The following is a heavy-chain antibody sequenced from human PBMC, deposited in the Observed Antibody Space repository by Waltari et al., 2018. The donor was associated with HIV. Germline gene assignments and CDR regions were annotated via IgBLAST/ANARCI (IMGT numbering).Heavy chain of an antibody. D-gene: IGHD1-26*01. V-gene: IGHV1-3*01. Sequence: QVQLVQSGAEGKKPGASVKVSCTASGYTFTSFAMHWVRQAPGQRLEWMGWINAGNGNTKYSQKFQGRVTITRDTSASTAYMELSSLRSEDTAVYYCARDTQSYRYYYGMDVWGQGTTVTVSS. J-gene: IGHJ6*02. CDR2: INAGNGNT. CDR1: GYTFTSFA. CDR3: ARDTQSYRYYYGMDV.